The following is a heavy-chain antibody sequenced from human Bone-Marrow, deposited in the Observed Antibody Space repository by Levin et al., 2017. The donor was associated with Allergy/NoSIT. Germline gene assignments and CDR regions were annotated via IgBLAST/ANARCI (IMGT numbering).Heavy chain of an antibody. Sequence: GGSLRLSCAASGFSFSDHGIHWVRQAPGKGLEWVAVISYDGSNTYYGDFVKGRFTISRDNSKNTLYLEMNSLRADDTAVYYCSTILVRGVEGDYWGQGTLVTVSS. CDR2: ISYDGSNT. V-gene: IGHV3-30*03. CDR1: GFSFSDHG. D-gene: IGHD3-10*01. J-gene: IGHJ4*02. CDR3: STILVRGVEGDY.